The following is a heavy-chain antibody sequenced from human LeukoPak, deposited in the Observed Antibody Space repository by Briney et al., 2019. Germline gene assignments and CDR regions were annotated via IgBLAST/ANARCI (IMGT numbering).Heavy chain of an antibody. V-gene: IGHV3-21*01. Sequence: GGSLRLSCAASGFTFSTYSMNWVRQAPGKGLEWVSSITSSSTYIYYAGSVKGRFAISRDNAKNSLYLQMNSLRAEDTAVYYCARDSSIQSLDPWGQGTLVTVSS. CDR3: ARDSSIQSLDP. J-gene: IGHJ5*02. CDR1: GFTFSTYS. D-gene: IGHD5-18*01. CDR2: ITSSSTYI.